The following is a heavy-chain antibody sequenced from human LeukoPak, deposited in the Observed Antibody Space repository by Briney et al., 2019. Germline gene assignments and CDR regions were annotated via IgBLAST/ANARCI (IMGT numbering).Heavy chain of an antibody. J-gene: IGHJ5*02. D-gene: IGHD3-22*01. Sequence: GGSLRLSCAASGFTFSSYAMHWVRQAPGKGLEWVAVISYDGSNKYYADSVKGRLTISRDNSKNTLYLQMNSLRAEDTAVYYCARDSEPYYDGDPWGQGTLVTVSS. V-gene: IGHV3-30-3*01. CDR3: ARDSEPYYDGDP. CDR2: ISYDGSNK. CDR1: GFTFSSYA.